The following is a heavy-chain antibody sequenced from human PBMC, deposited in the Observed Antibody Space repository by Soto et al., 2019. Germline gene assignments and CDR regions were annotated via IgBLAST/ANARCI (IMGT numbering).Heavy chain of an antibody. CDR3: ARRGDDWSRQWFDP. CDR1: GASISSGGYY. V-gene: IGHV4-31*03. J-gene: IGHJ5*02. Sequence: SETLSLTCTVSGASISSGGYYWTWIRQHPGKGLEWIGYIYYSGSTDYNPSLKRRATILLDRSKNQFSLKLSSVTAADTAVYYCARRGDDWSRQWFDPWGQGTLVTVSS. D-gene: IGHD3-3*01. CDR2: IYYSGST.